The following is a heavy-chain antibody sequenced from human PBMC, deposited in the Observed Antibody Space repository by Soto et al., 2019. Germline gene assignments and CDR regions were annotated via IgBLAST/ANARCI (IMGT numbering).Heavy chain of an antibody. V-gene: IGHV3-7*01. CDR2: VNQDGSQS. CDR1: GFRFTSHW. J-gene: IGHJ4*02. CDR3: VRDGIGGWHFDS. Sequence: GGSLRLSCEASGFRFTSHWMSWVRQAPGKGLEWVANVNQDGSQSYLVDSVKGRFISSRDNTKNSLYLQLSSLRAEDTAVYYCVRDGIGGWHFDSWGQGTLVTVSS. D-gene: IGHD6-19*01.